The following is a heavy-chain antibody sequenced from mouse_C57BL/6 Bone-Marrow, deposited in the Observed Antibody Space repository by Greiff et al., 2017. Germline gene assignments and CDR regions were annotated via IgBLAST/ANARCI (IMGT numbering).Heavy chain of an antibody. Sequence: EVKLMESGGGLVQPGGSLSLSCAASGFTFTDYYMSWVRQPPGKALEWLGFIRNKANGYTTEYSASVKGRFTISRDNYQSILYLQMNALRAEDSASDYCARCIYDGYYLYAMDYWGQGTSVTVSS. J-gene: IGHJ4*01. CDR2: IRNKANGYTT. CDR1: GFTFTDYY. V-gene: IGHV7-3*01. D-gene: IGHD2-3*01. CDR3: ARCIYDGYYLYAMDY.